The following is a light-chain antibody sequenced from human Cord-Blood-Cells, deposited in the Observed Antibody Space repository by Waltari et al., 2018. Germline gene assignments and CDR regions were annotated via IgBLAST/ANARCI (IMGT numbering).Light chain of an antibody. CDR1: SSNIGAGYD. V-gene: IGLV1-40*01. CDR2: GNR. CDR3: QSYDSSLSGLV. Sequence: QSVLTQPPSVSGAPGQRVTISCTGSSSNIGAGYDVPWYPPPPGKAPKPLINGNRNRPLGVPYRFSGPKSGTSGSLAITGLQAEDEADYYCQSYDSSLSGLVFGGGTKLTVL. J-gene: IGLJ2*01.